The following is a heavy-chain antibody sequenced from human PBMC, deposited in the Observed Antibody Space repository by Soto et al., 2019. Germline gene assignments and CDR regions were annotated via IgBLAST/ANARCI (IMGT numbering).Heavy chain of an antibody. CDR1: GGSISSSHY. CDR2: VFYSGST. J-gene: IGHJ4*02. D-gene: IGHD1-20*01. Sequence: SETLSLTCTVSGGSISSSHYWGWIRQPPGKGLEWIGSVFYSGSTYYNPSFKGRVTISVGTSKKQFSLRVTSVTATDTAVYYCARHYNTGAFFDYWGQGTLVTVSS. V-gene: IGHV4-39*01. CDR3: ARHYNTGAFFDY.